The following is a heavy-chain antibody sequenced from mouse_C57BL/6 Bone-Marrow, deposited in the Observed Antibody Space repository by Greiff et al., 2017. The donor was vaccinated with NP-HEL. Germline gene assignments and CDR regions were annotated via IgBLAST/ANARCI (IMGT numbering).Heavy chain of an antibody. J-gene: IGHJ3*01. CDR1: GYTFTGYW. Sequence: QVQLQQSGAELMKPGASVKLSCKATGYTFTGYWIEWVKQRPGHGLEWIGEILPGSGSTNYNEKFKGKATFTADTSSNTAYMQLSSLTTEDSAIYYCATPYGSSYNPFAYWGQGTLVTVSA. D-gene: IGHD1-1*01. CDR2: ILPGSGST. CDR3: ATPYGSSYNPFAY. V-gene: IGHV1-9*01.